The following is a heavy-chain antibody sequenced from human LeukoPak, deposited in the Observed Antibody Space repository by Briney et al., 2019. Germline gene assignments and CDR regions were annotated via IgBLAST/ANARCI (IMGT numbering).Heavy chain of an antibody. J-gene: IGHJ4*02. CDR3: ARGGGIVVVVAATLT. V-gene: IGHV1-2*02. D-gene: IGHD2-15*01. CDR1: GYTFTGYC. CDR2: INPNSGGT. Sequence: ASVKVSCKASGYTFTGYCMHWVRQAPGQGLEWIGWINPNSGGTNYAQKFQGRVTMTRDTSISTAYMELSRLRSDDTAVYYCARGGGIVVVVAATLTWGQGTLVTVSS.